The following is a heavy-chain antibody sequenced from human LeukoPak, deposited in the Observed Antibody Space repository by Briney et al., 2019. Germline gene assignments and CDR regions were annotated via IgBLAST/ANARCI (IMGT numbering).Heavy chain of an antibody. CDR3: VRELGPFTGFDY. V-gene: IGHV3-33*01. Sequence: GGSLRLSCVASGFTFNNYGMHWVRQAPGEGLEWVAVIWSNGRNKYYADSVKGRFAISRDNSKNTLDLQMNSLRADDTAVYYCVRELGPFTGFDYWGQGTPVTVSS. CDR1: GFTFNNYG. CDR2: IWSNGRNK. J-gene: IGHJ4*02. D-gene: IGHD3-16*01.